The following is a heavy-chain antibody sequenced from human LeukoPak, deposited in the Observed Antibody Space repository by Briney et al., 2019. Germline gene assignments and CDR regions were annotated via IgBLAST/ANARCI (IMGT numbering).Heavy chain of an antibody. CDR2: INPSGGST. CDR1: GYTFTSYY. Sequence: GASVKVSCKASGYTFTSYYMHWVRQAPGQGLEWMGIINPSGGSTSYAQKFQGRVTMTRDMSTSTVYMELSSLRSEDTAVYYCARGQKYRSGYTVTELGSGYVEYWGQGTRVTVSS. V-gene: IGHV1-46*01. J-gene: IGHJ4*02. D-gene: IGHD5-18*01. CDR3: ARGQKYRSGYTVTELGSGYVEY.